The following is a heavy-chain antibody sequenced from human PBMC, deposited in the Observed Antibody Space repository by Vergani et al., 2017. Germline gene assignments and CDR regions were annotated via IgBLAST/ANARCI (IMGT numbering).Heavy chain of an antibody. D-gene: IGHD3-10*01. CDR1: GFTFSRYA. CDR2: ISGSGGST. Sequence: EVQLLESGGGLVQPGGSLRLSCAALGFTFSRYAMSWVRQAPGKGLEWVSAISGSGGSTYYADSVKGRFTISRDNSKNTLYLQMNSLRAEDTAVYYCAKAGVRGSPPDYWGQGTLVTVSS. CDR3: AKAGVRGSPPDY. J-gene: IGHJ4*02. V-gene: IGHV3-23*01.